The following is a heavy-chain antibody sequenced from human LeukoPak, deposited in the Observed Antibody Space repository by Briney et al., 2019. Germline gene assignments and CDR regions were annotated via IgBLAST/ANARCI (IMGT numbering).Heavy chain of an antibody. CDR3: ASEELNEMVTMSNAFDI. D-gene: IGHD5-24*01. CDR1: GYTFTGYY. J-gene: IGHJ3*02. Sequence: GASVKVSCKASGYTFTGYYMHWVRQAPGQGLEWMGWINPNSGGTNYAQKFQGRVTMTRDTSISTAYMELSRLRSDDTAVYYCASEELNEMVTMSNAFDIWGQGTMVTVSS. CDR2: INPNSGGT. V-gene: IGHV1-2*02.